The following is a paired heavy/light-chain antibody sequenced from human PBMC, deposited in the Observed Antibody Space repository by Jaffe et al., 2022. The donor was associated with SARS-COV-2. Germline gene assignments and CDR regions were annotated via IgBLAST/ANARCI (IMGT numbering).Light chain of an antibody. V-gene: IGLV2-14*01. CDR3: SSYTSSSTV. CDR1: SSDVGGYNY. J-gene: IGLJ1*01. CDR2: EVS. Sequence: QSALTQPASVSGSPGQSITISCTGTSSDVGGYNYVSWYQQHPGKAPKLMIYEVSNRPSGVPDRFSGSKSGNTASLTISGLQAEDEADYYCSSYTSSSTVFGTGTKVTVL.
Heavy chain of an antibody. D-gene: IGHD3-22*01. J-gene: IGHJ3*02. V-gene: IGHV3-21*01. CDR3: ARDMRGEYYYDSSGYFTFGAFDI. CDR1: GFTFSSYS. Sequence: EVQLVESGGGLVKPGGSLRLSCAASGFTFSSYSMNWVRQAPGKGLEWVSSISSSSSYIYYADSVKGRFTISRDNAKNSLYLQMNSLRAEDTAVYYCARDMRGEYYYDSSGYFTFGAFDIWGQGTMVTVSS. CDR2: ISSSSSYI.